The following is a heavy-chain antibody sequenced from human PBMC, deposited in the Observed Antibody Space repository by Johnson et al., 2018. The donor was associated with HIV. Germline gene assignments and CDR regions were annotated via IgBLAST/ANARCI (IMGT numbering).Heavy chain of an antibody. J-gene: IGHJ3*02. D-gene: IGHD6-13*01. CDR1: GFTFSSYA. V-gene: IGHV3-23*04. CDR3: ASSRRGQQLVPLAFDI. CDR2: VSGSGTGT. Sequence: VQLVESGGGLVQPGGSLRLSCAASGFTFSSYAMSWVRQSPGKGLEWVSAVSGSGTGTYYADSVKGRVTISRDNSKNTLYLQMNSLRAEDTAVYYCASSRRGQQLVPLAFDIWGQGTMVTVSS.